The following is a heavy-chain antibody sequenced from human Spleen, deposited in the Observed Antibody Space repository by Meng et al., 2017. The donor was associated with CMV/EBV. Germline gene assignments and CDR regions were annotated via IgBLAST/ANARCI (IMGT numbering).Heavy chain of an antibody. CDR3: AREDRGPRTGSEFSYYYGMDV. Sequence: SETLSLTCTVSGGFIRKFYWSWIRQPPGMGLEWIGSIYYSGTTNYNPSLMSRVTISVDTSKNQFSLRLSSVTAADTAVYFCAREDRGPRTGSEFSYYYGMDVWGQGTTVTVSS. CDR2: IYYSGTT. CDR1: GGFIRKFY. D-gene: IGHD1-14*01. V-gene: IGHV4-59*01. J-gene: IGHJ6*02.